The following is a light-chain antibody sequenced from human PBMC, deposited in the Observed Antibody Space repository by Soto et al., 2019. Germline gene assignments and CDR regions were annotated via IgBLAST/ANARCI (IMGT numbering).Light chain of an antibody. J-gene: IGLJ1*01. V-gene: IGLV2-14*01. CDR2: DVS. CDR3: ISYTSSSTPYV. CDR1: SSDVGGYNY. Sequence: QSVLTQPASVSGSPGQSITISCTGTSSDVGGYNYVSWYQQHPGKAPKLMIYDVSNRPSGVSNRFSGSKSGNTASLTISGLQAEVEADYYCISYTSSSTPYVFGTGTKVTVL.